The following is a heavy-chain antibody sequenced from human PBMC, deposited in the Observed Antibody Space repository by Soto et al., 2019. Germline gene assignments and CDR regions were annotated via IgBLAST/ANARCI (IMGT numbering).Heavy chain of an antibody. D-gene: IGHD4-4*01. J-gene: IGHJ6*03. Sequence: QVQLVQSGAEVKKPGASVKVSCKASGYTFTSYYIHWVRQAPGQGLEWMGVINPFDDSTIYAQRFQGRVSMTSDTSTSTVFMEVSSLRSEDTAVYHCAREEMPTVNNYYYYMDVWGKGTTVTVS. V-gene: IGHV1-46*03. CDR1: GYTFTSYY. CDR3: AREEMPTVNNYYYYMDV. CDR2: INPFDDST.